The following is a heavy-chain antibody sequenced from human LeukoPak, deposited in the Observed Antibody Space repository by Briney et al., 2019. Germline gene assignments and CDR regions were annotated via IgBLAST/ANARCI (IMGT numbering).Heavy chain of an antibody. D-gene: IGHD6-25*01. J-gene: IGHJ4*02. CDR1: GGSITSSSYY. Sequence: SETLSLTCTVSGGSITSSSYYWGWIRQPPGKGLEWIGSIYYSGSTYYNPSLKSRVTISVDTSKNQFSLKLSSVTAADTAVYYCARRDSSGVFPGWDYGGQETLVPVP. V-gene: IGHV4-39*01. CDR2: IYYSGST. CDR3: ARRDSSGVFPGWDY.